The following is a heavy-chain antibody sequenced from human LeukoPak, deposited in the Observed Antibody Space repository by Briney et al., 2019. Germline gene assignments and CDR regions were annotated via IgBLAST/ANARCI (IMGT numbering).Heavy chain of an antibody. J-gene: IGHJ5*02. CDR3: ARDVSGPNWFDP. V-gene: IGHV4-61*08. CDR2: VYYSGST. D-gene: IGHD5/OR15-5a*01. Sequence: SETLSLTCTVSGGSVSSAGYYWSWIRQPPGKGLEWIGYVYYSGSTIYNPSLKSRVTISIDTSKNQFSLKLSSVTAADTAVYYCARDVSGPNWFDPWGQGTLVTVSS. CDR1: GGSVSSAGYY.